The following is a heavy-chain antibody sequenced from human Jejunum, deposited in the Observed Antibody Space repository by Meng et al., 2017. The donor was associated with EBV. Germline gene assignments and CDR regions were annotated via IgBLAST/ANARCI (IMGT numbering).Heavy chain of an antibody. Sequence: EWQLVGSGGGLLQPGDSRTLSCAAVGFNFSTYWMPWVRQAPGKGLVWVSHITSDGSVTTYADSVKGRFTISRDNAKNTVYLQMNSLRAEDTAVYYCARGDGSHFSWGQGTLVTVSS. CDR3: ARGDGSHFS. J-gene: IGHJ5*02. CDR1: GFNFSTYW. CDR2: ITSDGSVT. D-gene: IGHD5-24*01. V-gene: IGHV3-74*01.